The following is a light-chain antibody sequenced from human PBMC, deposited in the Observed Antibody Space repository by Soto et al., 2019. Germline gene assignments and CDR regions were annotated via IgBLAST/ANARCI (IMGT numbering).Light chain of an antibody. V-gene: IGLV2-8*01. Sequence: QSALTQPPSASGSPGQSVTISCNGTSSDVGGYSSVAWFQHHPGKAPKLMIYEVSKRPSGVPDRFSGSKSGNTASLTVSGLQAEDEADYYCISYAGSNNYVFGTGTKVTVL. J-gene: IGLJ1*01. CDR3: ISYAGSNNYV. CDR1: SSDVGGYSS. CDR2: EVS.